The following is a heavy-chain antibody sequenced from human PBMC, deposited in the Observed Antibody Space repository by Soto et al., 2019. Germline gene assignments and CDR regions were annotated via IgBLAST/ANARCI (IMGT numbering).Heavy chain of an antibody. CDR1: GFTFSTYG. CDR3: ALPTKYNSGGFGRIDF. Sequence: QVQLVESGGGMVQPGRSLRLSCAASGFTFSTYGMHWVRQVPGKGLEWVAVISYDGSNTYYADSVKGRFSISRDNSKNTLYLQMNSLKAEDTAVYYCALPTKYNSGGFGRIDFWGQGALVTVSS. V-gene: IGHV3-30*03. CDR2: ISYDGSNT. D-gene: IGHD6-19*01. J-gene: IGHJ4*02.